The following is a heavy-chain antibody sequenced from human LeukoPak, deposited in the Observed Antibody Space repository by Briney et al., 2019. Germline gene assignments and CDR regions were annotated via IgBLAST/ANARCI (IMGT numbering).Heavy chain of an antibody. J-gene: IGHJ4*02. D-gene: IGHD3-10*01. CDR2: ISAYNGNT. CDR1: GYTFTSYG. CDR3: ARDELLWFGEYNFDY. V-gene: IGHV1-18*01. Sequence: ASVKVSCKASGYTFTSYGISWVRQAPGQGLEWMGWISAYNGNTNYAQKLQGRVTMTTDTSTSTAYMELRSLRSDDTAVYYCARDELLWFGEYNFDYWGQGTLVTVSS.